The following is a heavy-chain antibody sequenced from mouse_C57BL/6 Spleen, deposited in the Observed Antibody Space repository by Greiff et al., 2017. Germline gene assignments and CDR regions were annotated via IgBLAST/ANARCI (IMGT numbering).Heavy chain of an antibody. J-gene: IGHJ1*03. CDR2: ISPGSGST. CDR1: GYTFTSSW. V-gene: IGHV1-55*01. CDR3: ARIQLRPWYFDV. D-gene: IGHD3-2*02. Sequence: VQLQQPGAELVKPGASVKMSCKASGYTFTSSWITWVKQRPGQGLEWIGDISPGSGSTNYNEKFKSKATLTVDTSSSTAYMQLSSLTSEDSAIYYCARIQLRPWYFDVWGTGTTVTVSS.